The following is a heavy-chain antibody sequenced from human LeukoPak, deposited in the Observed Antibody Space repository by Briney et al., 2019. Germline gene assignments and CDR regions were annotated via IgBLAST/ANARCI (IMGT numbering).Heavy chain of an antibody. CDR3: ARGYYGSGSYCDY. CDR2: INHSGST. D-gene: IGHD3-10*01. CDR1: GGSFSGYY. V-gene: IGHV4-34*01. J-gene: IGHJ4*02. Sequence: PSETLSLTCAVYGGSFSGYYWSWIRQPPGKGLGWIGEINHSGSTNYNPSLKSRVTISVDTSKNQFSLKLSSVTAADTAVYYCARGYYGSGSYCDYWGQGTLVTVSS.